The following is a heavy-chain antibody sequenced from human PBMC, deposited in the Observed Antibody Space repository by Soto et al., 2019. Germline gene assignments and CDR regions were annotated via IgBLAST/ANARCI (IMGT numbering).Heavy chain of an antibody. D-gene: IGHD3-10*01. CDR2: INAGNGNT. J-gene: IGHJ6*02. Sequence: QVQLVQSGAEEKKPGASVKVSCKASGYTFTSYAMHWVRQAPGQRLEWMGWINAGNGNTKYSQKFQGRVTITRDTSASTAYMELSSLRSEDTAVYYCARDLLWFGELSMWVGNYYYGMDVWGQGTTVTVSS. CDR3: ARDLLWFGELSMWVGNYYYGMDV. V-gene: IGHV1-3*05. CDR1: GYTFTSYA.